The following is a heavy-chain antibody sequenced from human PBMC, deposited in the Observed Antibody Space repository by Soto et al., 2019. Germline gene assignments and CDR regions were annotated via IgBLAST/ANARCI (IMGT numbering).Heavy chain of an antibody. D-gene: IGHD2-15*01. CDR3: VRNLASGGTYYFDY. V-gene: IGHV3-72*01. Sequence: EVQLVESGGGLVEPGGSLRLSCAASGFTFSDHYMDWVRQAPGKGLEWIGRVRNIANSYTTEYAASVRGRFTVSRDDSKNSLYLQMNSLKTEDTAMYYCVRNLASGGTYYFDYWGQGTLVTVSS. CDR1: GFTFSDHY. J-gene: IGHJ4*02. CDR2: VRNIANSYTT.